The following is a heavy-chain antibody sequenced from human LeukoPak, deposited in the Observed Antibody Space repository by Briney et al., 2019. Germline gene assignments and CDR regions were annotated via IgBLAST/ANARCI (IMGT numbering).Heavy chain of an antibody. Sequence: PGGSLRLSCAASGFTVSSNYMSWVRQAPGKGLEWVSVIYSGGSTYYADSVKGRFTISRDNSKNTLYLQMNSLRAEDTAVYYCARDRGFDSSGWYGQIDYWGQGTLVTVSS. CDR2: IYSGGST. V-gene: IGHV3-66*01. CDR3: ARDRGFDSSGWYGQIDY. CDR1: GFTVSSNY. D-gene: IGHD6-19*01. J-gene: IGHJ4*02.